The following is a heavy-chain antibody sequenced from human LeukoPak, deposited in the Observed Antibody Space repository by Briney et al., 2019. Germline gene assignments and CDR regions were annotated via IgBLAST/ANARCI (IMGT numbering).Heavy chain of an antibody. CDR1: GGSISSGDYY. Sequence: SETLSLTCTVSGGSISSGDYYWSWIRQPPGKGLEWIGYIYYSGSTYYNQSLKSRVTISVDTSKNQFSLKLSSVTAADTAVYYCARGNYGDYGEYFQHWGQGTLVTVSS. CDR2: IYYSGST. CDR3: ARGNYGDYGEYFQH. D-gene: IGHD4-17*01. V-gene: IGHV4-30-4*01. J-gene: IGHJ1*01.